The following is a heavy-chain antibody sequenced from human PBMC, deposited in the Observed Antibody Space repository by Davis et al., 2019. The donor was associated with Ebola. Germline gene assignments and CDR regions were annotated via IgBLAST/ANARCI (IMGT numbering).Heavy chain of an antibody. J-gene: IGHJ4*02. V-gene: IGHV5-51*01. Sequence: GESLKISCKGSGYTFTTYWIGWVRPMPGKGLEWMGIIYPGDSDTRYSPSFQGPVTISADKSISTAYLQWSSLKASDTAMYYCARRGGWSGAFLDYWGQGTLVTVSS. CDR2: IYPGDSDT. CDR3: ARRGGWSGAFLDY. CDR1: GYTFTTYW. D-gene: IGHD3-3*02.